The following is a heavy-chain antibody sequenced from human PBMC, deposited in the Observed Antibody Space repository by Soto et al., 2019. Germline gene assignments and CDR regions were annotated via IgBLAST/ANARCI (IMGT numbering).Heavy chain of an antibody. Sequence: EVQLVESGGDLVKPGGSLRLSCAASGFTFSDAWINWVRQVPGKGLEWVGRIKSKVDGGTTDFAAPVKGRFAISRDDSKNMVCMQMNSLKPEDTGVYFCTTDSHFTTTLFRFDFWGHGTLVTVSS. V-gene: IGHV3-15*07. CDR3: TTDSHFTTTLFRFDF. CDR2: IKSKVDGGTT. CDR1: GFTFSDAW. D-gene: IGHD3-3*02. J-gene: IGHJ4*01.